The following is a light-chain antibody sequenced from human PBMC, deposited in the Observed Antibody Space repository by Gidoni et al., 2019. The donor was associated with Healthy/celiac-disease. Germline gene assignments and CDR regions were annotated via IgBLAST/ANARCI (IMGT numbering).Light chain of an antibody. CDR2: SNN. CDR1: SSNIGSNT. Sequence: QSVLTQPPSASGTPGQRVTISCSGSSSNIGSNTVNWYQQLPGPAPKLLIYSNNQRPSGVPDRFSGSKSGTSASLAIIGLQSEDEADYYCAAWDDSLNGVVFGGGTKLTVL. V-gene: IGLV1-44*01. J-gene: IGLJ2*01. CDR3: AAWDDSLNGVV.